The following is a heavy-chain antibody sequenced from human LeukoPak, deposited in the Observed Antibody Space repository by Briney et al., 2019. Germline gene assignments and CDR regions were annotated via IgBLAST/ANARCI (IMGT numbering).Heavy chain of an antibody. J-gene: IGHJ4*02. V-gene: IGHV3-21*01. CDR2: ISSSSSYI. Sequence: GGSLRLSCAASGFTFSSYSMNWVRQAPGKGLEWVSSISSSSSYIYYADSVKGRFTISRDNAKNSLYLQMNSLRAEDTAVYYRARGQPAKKKYDILTGYYGGVDYWGQGTLVTVSS. CDR3: ARGQPAKKKYDILTGYYGGVDY. CDR1: GFTFSSYS. D-gene: IGHD3-9*01.